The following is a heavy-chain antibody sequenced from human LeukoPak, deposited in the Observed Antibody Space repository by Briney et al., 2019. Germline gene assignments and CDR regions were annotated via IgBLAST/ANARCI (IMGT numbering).Heavy chain of an antibody. CDR2: MNPNSDNT. V-gene: IGHV1-8*01. CDR3: ARGRHPGPTWISEY. D-gene: IGHD5-12*01. CDR1: EYTFTSYD. J-gene: IGHJ4*02. Sequence: GASVKVSCKAFEYTFTSYDINWVRQATGQGLEWMGWMNPNSDNTGYAQKFQGRVTVTRNTSISTAYMELSSLTSEDTAVYYCARGRHPGPTWISEYWGQGTLVTVSS.